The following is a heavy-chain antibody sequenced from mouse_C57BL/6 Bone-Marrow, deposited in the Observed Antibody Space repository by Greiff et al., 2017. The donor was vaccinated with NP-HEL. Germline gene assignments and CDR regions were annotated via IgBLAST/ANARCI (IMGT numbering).Heavy chain of an antibody. V-gene: IGHV1-50*01. CDR2: IDPSDSYT. CDR1: GYTFTSYW. J-gene: IGHJ4*01. D-gene: IGHD3-1*01. CDR3: AREGLLIAMDY. Sequence: QVQLQQPGAELVKPGASVKLSCKASGYTFTSYWMQWVKQRPGQGLEWIGEIDPSDSYTNYNQKFKGKATLTVDTSSSTAYMQLSSLTSEDSAVYDCAREGLLIAMDYWGQGTSVTVSS.